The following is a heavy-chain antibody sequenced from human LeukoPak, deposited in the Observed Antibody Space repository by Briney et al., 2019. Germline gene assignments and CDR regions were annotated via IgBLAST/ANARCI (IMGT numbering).Heavy chain of an antibody. D-gene: IGHD4/OR15-4a*01. CDR1: GFTFSSYA. V-gene: IGHV3-23*01. CDR2: ISGSGGST. CDR3: AKLLRNNYGGDY. Sequence: GGSLRLSCAASGFTFSSYAMSWVRQAPGKGLEWVSAISGSGGSTYYADSVKGRFTISRDNSKNTLYLQMNSLRAKDTAVYYCAKLLRNNYGGDYWATEPWSPSPQ. J-gene: IGHJ4*01.